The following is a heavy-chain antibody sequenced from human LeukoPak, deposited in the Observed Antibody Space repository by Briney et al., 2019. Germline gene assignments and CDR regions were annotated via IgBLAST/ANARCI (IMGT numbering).Heavy chain of an antibody. V-gene: IGHV3-30*18. CDR3: AELGITMIGGV. Sequence: GGSLSLFCAASGFTFSSYGMHWVRQATGEGLEWVAVISYDGSNKYYADSVKGRFTISRDNAKNSLYLQMNSLRAEDTAVYYCAELGITMIGGVWGKGTTVTISS. D-gene: IGHD3-10*02. CDR2: ISYDGSNK. CDR1: GFTFSSYG. J-gene: IGHJ6*04.